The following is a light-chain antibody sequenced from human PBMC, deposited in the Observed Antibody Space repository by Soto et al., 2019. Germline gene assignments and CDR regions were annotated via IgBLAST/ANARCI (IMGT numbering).Light chain of an antibody. CDR1: QSVSSSY. Sequence: EIVLTQSPGTLSLSPGERATLSCRASQSVSSSYLAWYQQKPGQAPRLLIYGPSSRATGIPDRFRGSGSGTDVTLTISRLEPEDFAVYYCQQYGSSPYTFGQGTKLEIK. CDR3: QQYGSSPYT. CDR2: GPS. J-gene: IGKJ2*01. V-gene: IGKV3-20*01.